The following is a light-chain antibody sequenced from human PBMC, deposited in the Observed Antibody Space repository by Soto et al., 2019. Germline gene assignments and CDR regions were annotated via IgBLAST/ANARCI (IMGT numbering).Light chain of an antibody. V-gene: IGLV2-8*01. Sequence: QSALTQPPSASGSPGQSVTFSCTGTSSDVGAYIYVSWYQHHPGKAPKLIIYEASKRPSGVPDRFSGSKSGDTASLTVSGLQVEDEADYYCGSYAGGNNPYVFGTGTQLTVL. CDR2: EAS. CDR1: SSDVGAYIY. J-gene: IGLJ1*01. CDR3: GSYAGGNNPYV.